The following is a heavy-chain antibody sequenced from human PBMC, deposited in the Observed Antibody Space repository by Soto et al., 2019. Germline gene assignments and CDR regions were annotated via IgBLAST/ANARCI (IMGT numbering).Heavy chain of an antibody. CDR1: GFIFSDSY. Sequence: QVQLVESGGGLVKPGGSLRLSCAASGFIFSDSYMSWIRQAPGKGPEWVAYITRDYNTFYADSVRGRFTVSRDNANNSLYLQMNSLRTEDTAVYYCARTNGAGSWGHFDYCGQGVLVTVSS. D-gene: IGHD3-10*01. V-gene: IGHV3-11*01. CDR2: ITRDYNT. CDR3: ARTNGAGSWGHFDY. J-gene: IGHJ4*02.